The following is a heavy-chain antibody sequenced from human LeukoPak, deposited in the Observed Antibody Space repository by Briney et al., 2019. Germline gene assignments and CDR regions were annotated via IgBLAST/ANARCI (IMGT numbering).Heavy chain of an antibody. CDR2: ISYDGSNK. J-gene: IGHJ4*02. Sequence: PGGSLRLSCAASGFTFSSYEMNWVRQAPGKGLEWVAVISYDGSNKYYADSVKGRFTISRDNSKNTLYLQMNSLRAEDTAVYYCARDPISSWYLYLHPSSEIDDYWGQGTLVTVSS. CDR3: ARDPISSWYLYLHPSSEIDDY. V-gene: IGHV3-30*03. CDR1: GFTFSSYE. D-gene: IGHD6-13*01.